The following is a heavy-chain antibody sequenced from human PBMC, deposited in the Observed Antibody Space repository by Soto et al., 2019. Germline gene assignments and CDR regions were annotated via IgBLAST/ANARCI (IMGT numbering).Heavy chain of an antibody. CDR2: INAGNGNT. J-gene: IGHJ6*02. Sequence: ASVKVSCKASGYTFTSYAMHWVRQAPGQRLEWMGWINAGNGNTKYSQKFQGRVTITADESTSTAYMELSSLRSEDTAVYYCARHYDSSGYSYYYYGMDVWGQGTTVTVSS. CDR1: GYTFTSYA. D-gene: IGHD3-22*01. CDR3: ARHYDSSGYSYYYYGMDV. V-gene: IGHV1-3*01.